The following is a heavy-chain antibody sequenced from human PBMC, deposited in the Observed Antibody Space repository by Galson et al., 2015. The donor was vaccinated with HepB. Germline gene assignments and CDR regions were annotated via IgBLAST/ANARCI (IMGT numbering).Heavy chain of an antibody. D-gene: IGHD5-24*01. CDR3: ARDREMATIRSNYNYYYYMDV. Sequence: SVKVSCKASGGTFSSYAISWVRQAPGQGLEWMGGIIPIFGTANYAQKFQGRVTITADESTSTAYMELSSLRSEDTAVYYCARDREMATIRSNYNYYYYMDVWGKGTTVTVSS. CDR2: IIPIFGTA. J-gene: IGHJ6*03. CDR1: GGTFSSYA. V-gene: IGHV1-69*13.